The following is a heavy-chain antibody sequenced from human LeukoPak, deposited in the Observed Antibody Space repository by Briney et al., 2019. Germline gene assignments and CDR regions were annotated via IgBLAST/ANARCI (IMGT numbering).Heavy chain of an antibody. D-gene: IGHD3-22*01. Sequence: GASVTVSCKASGGTFSSYAISWVRQAPGQGLEWMGGIIPIFGTANYAQKFQGRVTITADESTSTAYMELSSLRSEDTAVYYCARDRDEIPAYYYDSSGYYRHPDAFDIWGQGTMVTVSS. V-gene: IGHV1-69*13. J-gene: IGHJ3*02. CDR2: IIPIFGTA. CDR3: ARDRDEIPAYYYDSSGYYRHPDAFDI. CDR1: GGTFSSYA.